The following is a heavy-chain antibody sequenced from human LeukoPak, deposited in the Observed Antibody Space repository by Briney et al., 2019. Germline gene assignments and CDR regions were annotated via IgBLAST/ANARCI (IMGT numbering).Heavy chain of an antibody. V-gene: IGHV4-59*02. CDR3: ARGSEWFGKFDF. Sequence: PSETLSLTCTVSGVSVSTYYWSWIRQSPGRGLEWIGYIFSDGTTNYNPSLKSRVTISIDTSKNQFSLKLSSVTAADAAVYYCARGSEWFGKFDFWGLGTLVTVS. CDR2: IFSDGTT. CDR1: GVSVSTYY. D-gene: IGHD3-10*01. J-gene: IGHJ4*02.